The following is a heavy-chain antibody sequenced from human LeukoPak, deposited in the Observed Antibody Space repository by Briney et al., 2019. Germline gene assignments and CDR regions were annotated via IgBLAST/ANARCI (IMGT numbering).Heavy chain of an antibody. D-gene: IGHD5-12*01. J-gene: IGHJ6*04. Sequence: SETLSLTCTVSGGSVSSGSYYWSWIRQPPGKGLEWIGYIYYSGSTNYNPSLKSLVTIAVDTSKNQFSLKLSSVTAADTAVYYCASGFSGYAYYYYGMDVWGKGTTVTVSS. CDR2: IYYSGST. V-gene: IGHV4-61*01. CDR1: GGSVSSGSYY. CDR3: ASGFSGYAYYYYGMDV.